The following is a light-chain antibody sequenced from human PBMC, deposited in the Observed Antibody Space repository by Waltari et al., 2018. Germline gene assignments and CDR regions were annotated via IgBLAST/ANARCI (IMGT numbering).Light chain of an antibody. V-gene: IGKV3-15*01. CDR1: QSMSSN. Sequence: EIVMTQSPATLSVSPGERATLSSRASQSMSSNLAWYQQKPGQAPRLLIYGASPRATGIPARCSGSGSGTEFTLTISSLQSEDFAVYYCQQYNNWPPWTFGQGTKVEIK. J-gene: IGKJ1*01. CDR2: GAS. CDR3: QQYNNWPPWT.